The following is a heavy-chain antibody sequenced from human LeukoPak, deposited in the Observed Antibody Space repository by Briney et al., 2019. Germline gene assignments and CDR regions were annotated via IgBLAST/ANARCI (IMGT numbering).Heavy chain of an antibody. D-gene: IGHD4/OR15-4a*01. Sequence: PGGSLRLSCAGSGFTFSSYGMHWVRQAPGKGLEWVAVISYDGSNKYYADSVKGRFTISRDNSKNTLYLQMNSLRAEDTAVYYCARRAGAYSHPYDYWGQGTLVTVSS. J-gene: IGHJ4*02. CDR3: ARRAGAYSHPYDY. CDR2: ISYDGSNK. CDR1: GFTFSSYG. V-gene: IGHV3-30*03.